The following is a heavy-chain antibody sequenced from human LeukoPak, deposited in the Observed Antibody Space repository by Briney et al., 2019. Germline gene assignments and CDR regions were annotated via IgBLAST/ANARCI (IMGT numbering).Heavy chain of an antibody. Sequence: SETLSLTCTVSGGSISSSSYYWGWIRQPPGKGLEWIGSIYYSGNTYYNPSLKSRVTISVDTSKNQLSLKLSSVTAADTAVYYCARGPSIFGVVKALTHWGQGTLVTVSS. D-gene: IGHD3-3*01. CDR1: GGSISSSSYY. J-gene: IGHJ4*02. V-gene: IGHV4-39*01. CDR3: ARGPSIFGVVKALTH. CDR2: IYYSGNT.